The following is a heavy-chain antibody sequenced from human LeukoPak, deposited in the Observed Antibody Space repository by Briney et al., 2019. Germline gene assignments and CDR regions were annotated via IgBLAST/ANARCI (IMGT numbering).Heavy chain of an antibody. CDR1: GFTFSDYY. J-gene: IGHJ2*01. Sequence: GGSLRLSCAASGFTFSDYYMSWIRQAPGKGLEWVSYISSSGSTIYYADSVKGRFTISRDNAKNSLYLQMNSLRAEDTAVYYCARDSLIAAAGHWYFDLWGRGTLVTVSS. D-gene: IGHD6-13*01. CDR3: ARDSLIAAAGHWYFDL. CDR2: ISSSGSTI. V-gene: IGHV3-11*01.